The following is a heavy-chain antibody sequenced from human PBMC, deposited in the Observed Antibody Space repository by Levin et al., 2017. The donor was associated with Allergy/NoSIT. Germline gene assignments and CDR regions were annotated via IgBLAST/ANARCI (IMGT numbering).Heavy chain of an antibody. CDR2: MTGGGFNR. CDR1: GFTFDDYA. Sequence: PGGSLRLSCVASGFTFDDYAMAWVRQAPGKGLEWVSVMTGGGFNRYYGDAVKGRFTVSRDNSKNTLFLELNSLRADDTALYYCAKKQGGTTGFSFDVWGQGTMVTVSS. CDR3: AKKQGGTTGFSFDV. D-gene: IGHD1-14*01. V-gene: IGHV3-23*01. J-gene: IGHJ3*01.